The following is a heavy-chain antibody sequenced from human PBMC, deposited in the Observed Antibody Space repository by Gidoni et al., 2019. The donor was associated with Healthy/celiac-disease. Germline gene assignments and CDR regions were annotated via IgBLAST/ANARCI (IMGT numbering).Heavy chain of an antibody. J-gene: IGHJ5*02. CDR2: MNPNSGNT. D-gene: IGHD4-17*01. Sequence: QVQLVQSGAEVKKPGASVKFSCKASGYTFTRSNINWVRQATGHGLEWMGWMNPNSGNTGYAQKFQGRVTMTRNTSISTAYMELSSLRSEDTAVYYCARRWEKVTTVTTYWFDLWGQGTLVTVSS. CDR1: GYTFTRSN. V-gene: IGHV1-8*01. CDR3: ARRWEKVTTVTTYWFDL.